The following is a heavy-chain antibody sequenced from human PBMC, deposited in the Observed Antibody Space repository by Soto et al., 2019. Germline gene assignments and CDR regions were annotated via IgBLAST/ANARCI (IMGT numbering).Heavy chain of an antibody. D-gene: IGHD2-2*01. Sequence: GESLKISCKGSGYSFTSYWIGWVRQMPGKGLEWMGIIYPGDSDTRYSPSFQGQVTISADKSISTAYLQWSSLEASDTAMYYCARVADCSSTSCYYYYYYMDVWGKGTTVTVSS. J-gene: IGHJ6*03. V-gene: IGHV5-51*01. CDR1: GYSFTSYW. CDR2: IYPGDSDT. CDR3: ARVADCSSTSCYYYYYYMDV.